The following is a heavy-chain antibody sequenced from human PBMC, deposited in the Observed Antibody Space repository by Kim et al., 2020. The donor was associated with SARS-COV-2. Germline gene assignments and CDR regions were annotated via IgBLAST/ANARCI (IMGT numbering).Heavy chain of an antibody. J-gene: IGHJ6*02. V-gene: IGHV4-59*08. CDR2: IYYSGST. D-gene: IGHD3-16*02. Sequence: SETLSLTCTVSGGSISSYYWSWIRQPPGKGLEWIGYIYYSGSTNYNPSLKSRVTISVDTSKNQFSLKLSSVTAADTAVYYCARHNETYYDYVWGSYRYLNGMDVWGQGTTVTVSS. CDR1: GGSISSYY. CDR3: ARHNETYYDYVWGSYRYLNGMDV.